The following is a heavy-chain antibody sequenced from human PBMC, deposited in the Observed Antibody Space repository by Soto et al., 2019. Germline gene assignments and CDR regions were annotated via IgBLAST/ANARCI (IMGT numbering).Heavy chain of an antibody. Sequence: PGGSLRLSCAASGFTFSNAWMNWVRQAPGKGLEWVGRIKSKTDGGTTDYAEPVKSRFTISRDDSKNTLYLQMNSLKTEDTAVYYCTTVSPYDYVWGSHPPATYYYYYGMDVWGQGTTVTVSS. CDR3: TTVSPYDYVWGSHPPATYYYYYGMDV. D-gene: IGHD3-16*01. CDR1: GFTFSNAW. CDR2: IKSKTDGGTT. V-gene: IGHV3-15*07. J-gene: IGHJ6*02.